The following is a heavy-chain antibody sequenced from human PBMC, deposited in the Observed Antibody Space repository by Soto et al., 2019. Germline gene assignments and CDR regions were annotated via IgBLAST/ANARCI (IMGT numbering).Heavy chain of an antibody. CDR2: INPNSGGT. CDR1: GYTFTGQY. D-gene: IGHD2-2*01. V-gene: IGHV1-2*04. CDR3: ARGYCSSTSCHFDY. Sequence: ASVKVSCKASGYTFTGQYIHWVRQAPGQGLEWMGWINPNSGGTNYAQKFQGWVTMTRDTSIRTAYMELSRLRSGDTAVYYCARGYCSSTSCHFDYRGRGTLVTVSS. J-gene: IGHJ4*02.